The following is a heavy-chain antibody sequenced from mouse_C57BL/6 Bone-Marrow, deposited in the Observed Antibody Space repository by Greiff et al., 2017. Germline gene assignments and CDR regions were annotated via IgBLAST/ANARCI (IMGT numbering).Heavy chain of an antibody. D-gene: IGHD2-2*01. CDR1: GFTFSDYY. J-gene: IGHJ2*01. CDR3: ARGGLRRYFDY. V-gene: IGHV5-12*01. CDR2: ISNGGGST. Sequence: EVMLVESGGGLVQPGGSLKLSCAASGFTFSDYYMYWVRQTPEKRLEWVAYISNGGGSTYYPDTVKGRFTISRDNAKNTLYLQMSRLKSEDTAMYYCARGGLRRYFDYWGQGTTLTVSS.